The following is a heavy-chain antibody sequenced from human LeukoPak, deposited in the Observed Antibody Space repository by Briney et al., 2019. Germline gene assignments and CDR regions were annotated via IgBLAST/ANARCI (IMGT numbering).Heavy chain of an antibody. CDR2: IYYSGST. CDR3: ATYYYGSGSYYREYFQH. Sequence: PSETLSLTCTVSGGSISSYYWSWIRQPPGKGLEWIGYIYYSGSTNYNPSLKSRVTISVDTSKNQFSLKLNSVTAADTAVYYCATYYYGSGSYYREYFQHWGQGTLVTVSS. D-gene: IGHD3-10*01. J-gene: IGHJ1*01. V-gene: IGHV4-59*12. CDR1: GGSISSYY.